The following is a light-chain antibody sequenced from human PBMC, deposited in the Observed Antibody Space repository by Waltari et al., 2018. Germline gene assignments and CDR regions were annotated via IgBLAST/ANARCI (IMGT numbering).Light chain of an antibody. CDR2: DAS. CDR3: QQLHSYPIT. J-gene: IGKJ5*01. CDR1: QGISSA. Sequence: AIHLTQSPSSLSASVGHRITITCRASQGISSALAWYQQKPGESPKFLIYDASSLQSGVPSRCSGSASGTDFTLAITSLQPEDFATYYCQQLHSYPITFGQGTRLEIK. V-gene: IGKV1-13*02.